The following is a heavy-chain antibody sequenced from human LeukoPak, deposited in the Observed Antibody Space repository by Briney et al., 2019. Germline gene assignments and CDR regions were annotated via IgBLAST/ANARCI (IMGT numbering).Heavy chain of an antibody. V-gene: IGHV3-23*01. D-gene: IGHD6-19*01. CDR1: GFTFSSYA. J-gene: IGHJ1*01. CDR3: AKECGWCDTVEYFQH. CDR2: ISGSGGST. Sequence: GGSLRLSCAASGFTFSSYAMSWVRQAPGKGLEWVSAISGSGGSTYYADSVKGRFTISRDNSKNTQYLQMNSLRAEDTAVYYCAKECGWCDTVEYFQHWGQGTLVTVSS.